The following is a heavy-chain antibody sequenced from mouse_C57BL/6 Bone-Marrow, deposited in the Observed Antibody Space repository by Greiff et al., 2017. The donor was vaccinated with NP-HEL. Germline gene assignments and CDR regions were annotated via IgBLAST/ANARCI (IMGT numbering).Heavy chain of an antibody. CDR3: ARHGATTVVAHWYFDV. J-gene: IGHJ1*03. CDR1: GFSLTSYG. CDR2: IWSDGNT. V-gene: IGHV2-6-1*01. D-gene: IGHD1-1*01. Sequence: QVQLKESGPGLVAPSQSLSITCTVSGFSLTSYGVHWVRQPPGKGLEWLVVIWSDGNTTYNSALKSRLSISKDNSKSQVFLKMNSLQTDDTAMYYCARHGATTVVAHWYFDVWGTGTTVTVSS.